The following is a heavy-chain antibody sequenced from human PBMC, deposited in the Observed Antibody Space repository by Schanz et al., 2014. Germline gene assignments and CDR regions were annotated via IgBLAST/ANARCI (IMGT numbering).Heavy chain of an antibody. Sequence: EVQLVESGGGLVKPGGSLRLSCAASGFTFSNHALSWVRQAPGKGLEWVSGIGGSGDSTHYADSVKGRFTISRDNLKNTVYLQMNSLRAGDTAVYYCAKDGRLPYYGTGSDFDYWGQGTLVAVSS. J-gene: IGHJ4*02. D-gene: IGHD3-22*01. CDR3: AKDGRLPYYGTGSDFDY. V-gene: IGHV3-23*04. CDR1: GFTFSNHA. CDR2: IGGSGDST.